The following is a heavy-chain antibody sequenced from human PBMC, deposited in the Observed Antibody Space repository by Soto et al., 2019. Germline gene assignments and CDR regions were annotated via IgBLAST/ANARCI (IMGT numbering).Heavy chain of an antibody. D-gene: IGHD4-17*01. V-gene: IGHV4-39*01. CDR3: ASMYGDYVSY. CDR2: IYYSGST. Sequence: SEALSVTCTVSGGSISSSSYYWGWIRQPPGKGLEWIGSIYYSGSTYYNPSLKSRVTISVDTSKNQFSLKLSSVTAADTAVYYCASMYGDYVSYWGQGTLVTVSS. J-gene: IGHJ4*02. CDR1: GGSISSSSYY.